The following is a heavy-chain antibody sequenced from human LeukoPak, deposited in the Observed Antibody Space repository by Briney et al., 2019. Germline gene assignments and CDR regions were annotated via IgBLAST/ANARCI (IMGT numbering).Heavy chain of an antibody. CDR3: ARLLTGITRDTSSWYGFDY. Sequence: GESLKISCKGSGYSFTSYWIGWVRQMPGKGLEWMGIIYPSDSDTKYSPSFQGQVTISADKSVSTAYLQWSSLKASDIAMYYCARLLTGITRDTSSWYGFDYWGQGTLVTVSS. J-gene: IGHJ4*02. CDR1: GYSFTSYW. D-gene: IGHD6-13*01. CDR2: IYPSDSDT. V-gene: IGHV5-51*01.